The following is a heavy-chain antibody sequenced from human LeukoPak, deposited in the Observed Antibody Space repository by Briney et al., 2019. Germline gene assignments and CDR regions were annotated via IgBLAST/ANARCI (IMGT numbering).Heavy chain of an antibody. Sequence: SETLSLTCTVSGDSKSYYWGWIRQPPGKGLEWIGTIYSSGTTYYTPSLKGRVTISVDMSKSQFSLKLHSVTAADTAVYYCARPETTSMVPWFFDLWGRGILVTVSS. D-gene: IGHD5-18*01. J-gene: IGHJ2*01. CDR3: ARPETTSMVPWFFDL. V-gene: IGHV4-39*01. CDR1: GDSKSYY. CDR2: IYSSGTT.